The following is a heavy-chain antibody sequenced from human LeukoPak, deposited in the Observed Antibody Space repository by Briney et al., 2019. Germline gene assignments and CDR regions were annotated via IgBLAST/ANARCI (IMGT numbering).Heavy chain of an antibody. V-gene: IGHV1-2*02. CDR3: ARHLNEALLWLGELVGAWFDP. CDR1: GYTFTGYY. D-gene: IGHD3-10*01. J-gene: IGHJ5*02. Sequence: ASVKVSCKASGYTFTGYYMHWVRQAPGQGLEWMGWINPNSGGTNYAQKFQGRVTMTRDTSISTAYMELSRLRSDDTAVYYCARHLNEALLWLGELVGAWFDPWGQGTLVTVSS. CDR2: INPNSGGT.